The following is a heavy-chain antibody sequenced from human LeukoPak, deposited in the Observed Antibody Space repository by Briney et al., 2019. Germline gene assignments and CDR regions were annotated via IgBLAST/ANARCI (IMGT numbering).Heavy chain of an antibody. CDR2: INHSGRT. CDR3: ARVSDIMISFGGVISYFDN. J-gene: IGHJ4*02. CDR1: GDSFNDYY. D-gene: IGHD3-16*02. V-gene: IGHV4-34*01. Sequence: SETLSLTCTLYGDSFNDYYWSWIREPPGKGVEWIGEINHSGRTNYNPSLWSRLTISIDTSKHQFSLQVTSVTAADTGVYFCARVSDIMISFGGVISYFDNWGQGALVTVSS.